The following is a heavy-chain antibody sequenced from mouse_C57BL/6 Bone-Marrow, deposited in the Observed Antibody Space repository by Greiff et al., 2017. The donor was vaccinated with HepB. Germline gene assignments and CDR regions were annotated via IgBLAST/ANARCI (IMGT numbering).Heavy chain of an antibody. CDR3: AIDGYYSFAY. CDR2: ISSGSSTI. V-gene: IGHV5-17*01. CDR1: GSTFSDYG. Sequence: EVQRVESGGGLVKPGGSLKLSCAASGSTFSDYGMHWVRQAPERGLEWFAYISSGSSTIYYAATVKGRFTISSVNARNTLFLQITSLRSEDTALYYSAIDGYYSFAYWGQGTLVPVSA. D-gene: IGHD2-3*01. J-gene: IGHJ3*01.